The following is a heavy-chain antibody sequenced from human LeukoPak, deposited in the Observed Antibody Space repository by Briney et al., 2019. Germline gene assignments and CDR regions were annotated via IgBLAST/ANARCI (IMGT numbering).Heavy chain of an antibody. V-gene: IGHV3-48*04. D-gene: IGHD6-19*01. CDR3: ARDGSSGWYRFDY. Sequence: GGSLRLSCAASGFTFSSYAMSWVRQAPGKGLEWVSYISSSRSTIYYADSVKGRFTISRDNAKNSLYLQMNSLRAEDTAVYYCARDGSSGWYRFDYWGQGTLVTVSS. CDR2: ISSSRSTI. CDR1: GFTFSSYA. J-gene: IGHJ4*02.